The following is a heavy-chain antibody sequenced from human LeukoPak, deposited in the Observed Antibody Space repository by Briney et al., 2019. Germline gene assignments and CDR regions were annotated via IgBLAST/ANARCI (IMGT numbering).Heavy chain of an antibody. CDR2: SYSSGNT. CDR1: GASLSSYY. J-gene: IGHJ3*02. Sequence: SETLSLTCTVAGASLSSYYWSWIRQPPGKGLEWIGHSYSSGNTNYNPSLKSRVTISIDTSKNHFSLRLRSVTAAYTAVYYCASHSGSYCTHGVCSNDACDIWGQGTMVTVSS. V-gene: IGHV4-4*09. D-gene: IGHD2-8*01. CDR3: ASHSGSYCTHGVCSNDACDI.